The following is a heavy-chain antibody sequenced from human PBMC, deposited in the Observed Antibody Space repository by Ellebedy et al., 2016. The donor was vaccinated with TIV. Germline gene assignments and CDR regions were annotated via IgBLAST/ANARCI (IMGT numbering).Heavy chain of an antibody. CDR3: VREDLLAISSPDHYGLDV. V-gene: IGHV1-46*01. CDR2: ILPTGCST. J-gene: IGHJ6*02. CDR1: GYTFTSYY. Sequence: AASVKVSCKASGYTFTSYYMHWVRQAPGQGLEWLGIILPTGCSTDYAQRFKGRVTMTRDTSTSTVYMELGSLTFEDTAVYYCVREDLLAISSPDHYGLDVWGQGTTVTVSS. D-gene: IGHD6-6*01.